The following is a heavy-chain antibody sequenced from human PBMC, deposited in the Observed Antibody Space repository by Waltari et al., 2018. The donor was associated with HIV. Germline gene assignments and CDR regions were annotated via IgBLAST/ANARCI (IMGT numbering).Heavy chain of an antibody. CDR3: ARDGIPYYYDPSGYSIISGIGEFAF. D-gene: IGHD3-22*01. V-gene: IGHV1-69*05. J-gene: IGHJ4*02. CDR1: GVTFSKYA. Sequence: QVKLEQSRAELKNPGSSMKVSCKASGVTFSKYATSWVRQAPGHGIQWMGGISAESRTPNNAQIVESSVSITSDEYTSMAYMELRGLRAVDTGLYFRARDGIPYYYDPSGYSIISGIGEFAFWGQGTLITVSS. CDR2: ISAESRTP.